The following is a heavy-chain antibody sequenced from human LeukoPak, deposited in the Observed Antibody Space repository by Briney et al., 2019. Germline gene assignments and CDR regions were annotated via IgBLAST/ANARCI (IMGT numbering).Heavy chain of an antibody. V-gene: IGHV3-53*01. J-gene: IGHJ4*02. CDR1: GFTFSSYS. CDR3: TRSGYRHPYHFDS. D-gene: IGHD3-22*01. Sequence: GGTLRLSCAASGFTFSSYSMNWVRQAPGKGLEWVSVIFTGGGTDHADSVKGRFTISRDNSKNTLSLQMNSLRAEDTAIYYCTRSGYRHPYHFDSWGQGTLVTVSS. CDR2: IFTGGGT.